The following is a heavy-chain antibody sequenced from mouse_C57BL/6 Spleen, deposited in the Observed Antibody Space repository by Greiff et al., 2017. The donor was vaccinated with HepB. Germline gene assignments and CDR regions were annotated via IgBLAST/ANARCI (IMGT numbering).Heavy chain of an antibody. V-gene: IGHV1-76*01. CDR2: IYPGSGNT. D-gene: IGHD1-2*01. J-gene: IGHJ4*01. CDR3: ARTTTAYYYAMDY. CDR1: GYTFTDYY. Sequence: QVQLQQSGAELVRPGASVKLSCKASGYTFTDYYINWVKQRPGQGLEWIARIYPGSGNTYYNEKFKGKATLTAEKSSSTAYMQLSSLTSEDSAVYFCARTTTAYYYAMDYWGQGTSVTVSS.